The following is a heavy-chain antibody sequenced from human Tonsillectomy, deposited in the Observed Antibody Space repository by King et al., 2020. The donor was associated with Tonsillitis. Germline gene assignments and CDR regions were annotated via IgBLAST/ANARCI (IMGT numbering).Heavy chain of an antibody. CDR2: ISSSGTIK. V-gene: IGHV3-11*01. CDR1: GFTFSDSY. Sequence: VQLVESGGGLVKPGESLRLSCAASGFTFSDSYMSWIRQAPGKGLEWVSYISSSGTIKYYADSVKGRFTISRDNAKNSLYLQMNSLRAEDTAVYYCASTVEMATNPRVIWGQGTMVTVSS. CDR3: ASTVEMATNPRVI. J-gene: IGHJ3*02. D-gene: IGHD5-24*01.